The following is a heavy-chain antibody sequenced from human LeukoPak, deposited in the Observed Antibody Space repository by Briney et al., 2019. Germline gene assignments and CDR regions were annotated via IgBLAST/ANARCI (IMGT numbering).Heavy chain of an antibody. CDR2: IDYSGNT. Sequence: SETLSLTCTVSGDASSRSRYYWGWIRQSPGKGLEWIGSIDYSGNTDYNPSLKSRVSLSVDTSKKQFSLKLNSVTAADTAVYYCEGSGNYNAAFDIWGQGTMVTVSS. D-gene: IGHD3-10*01. CDR3: EGSGNYNAAFDI. V-gene: IGHV4-39*07. J-gene: IGHJ3*02. CDR1: GDASSRSRYY.